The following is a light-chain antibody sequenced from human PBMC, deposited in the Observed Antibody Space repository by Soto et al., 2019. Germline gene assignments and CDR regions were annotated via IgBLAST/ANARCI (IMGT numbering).Light chain of an antibody. Sequence: ETVMTQSPVTLSVSPGERATLSCRASQSVRDNLAWYQQKPGQPPRLLIYGTSTRATGIPARFSGSGSGTEFTLXXXXLXXXDXXXXXXXXXNNWPLPFGGGTKVEIK. CDR1: QSVRDN. J-gene: IGKJ4*01. V-gene: IGKV3-15*01. CDR3: XXXNNWPLP. CDR2: GTS.